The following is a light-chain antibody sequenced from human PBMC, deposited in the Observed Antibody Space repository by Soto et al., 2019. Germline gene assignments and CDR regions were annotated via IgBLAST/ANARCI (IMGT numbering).Light chain of an antibody. V-gene: IGKV3-11*01. CDR3: QQRSALPLT. J-gene: IGKJ4*01. Sequence: EIVLTQSPATLSLSPGERATLSCKASQSVSGYLAWYQQKLGQAPRLLISDAYNRAAGVPARFSGSGSGADFTLTISSLEPEDFAAYYCQQRSALPLTFGEGTKVEIK. CDR1: QSVSGY. CDR2: DAY.